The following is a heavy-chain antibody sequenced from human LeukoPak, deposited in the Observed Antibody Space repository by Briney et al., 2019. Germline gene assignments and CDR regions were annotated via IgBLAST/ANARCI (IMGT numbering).Heavy chain of an antibody. V-gene: IGHV3-7*01. CDR1: GFTFSNYW. CDR3: ARIGYSSSSFDY. Sequence: GGSLRLSCAASGFTFSNYWMSWVRQAPGRGLEWVANIKQDGSVKYYVDSVKGRFTISRDNAKNSLYLQMNSLRAEDTAFYYCARIGYSSSSFDYWGQGTLVTVSS. D-gene: IGHD6-6*01. CDR2: IKQDGSVK. J-gene: IGHJ4*02.